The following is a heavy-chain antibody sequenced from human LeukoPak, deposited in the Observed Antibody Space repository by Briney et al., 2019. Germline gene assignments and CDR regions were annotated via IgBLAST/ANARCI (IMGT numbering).Heavy chain of an antibody. CDR1: GYTFTSYD. Sequence: ASVKVSCKASGYTFTSYDINWVRQATGQGLEWMGWMNPNSGNTGYAQKFQGRVTMTRNTSISTAYMELSSLRSEDTAVYYCARRYSSRWYYFDYWGQGTLVTVSS. J-gene: IGHJ4*02. CDR3: ARRYSSRWYYFDY. CDR2: MNPNSGNT. D-gene: IGHD6-19*01. V-gene: IGHV1-8*01.